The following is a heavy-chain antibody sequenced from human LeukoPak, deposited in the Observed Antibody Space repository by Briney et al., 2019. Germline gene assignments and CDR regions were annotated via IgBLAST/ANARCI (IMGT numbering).Heavy chain of an antibody. CDR2: ISGSGGTI. Sequence: GGSLRLSCAASGFTFSSYAMSWVRQAPGKGLEWVSAISGSGGTIYYADSVKGRFTISRDNAKNSLYLQMNSLRAEDTAVYYCARGGGKAYYDFWSGYYPTNWFDPWGQGTLVTVSS. D-gene: IGHD3-3*01. CDR1: GFTFSSYA. J-gene: IGHJ5*02. V-gene: IGHV3-23*01. CDR3: ARGGGKAYYDFWSGYYPTNWFDP.